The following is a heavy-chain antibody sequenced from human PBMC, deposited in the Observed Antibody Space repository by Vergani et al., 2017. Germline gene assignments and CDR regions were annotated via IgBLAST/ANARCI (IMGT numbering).Heavy chain of an antibody. V-gene: IGHV1-69*01. CDR3: ARPQGDILTGYYNYYYYGMDG. Sequence: QVQLVQSGAEVKKPGSSVKVSCKASGGTFSSYAISWVRQAPGQGLEWMGGIISIFGTANYAQKFQGRVTITADESTSTAYMGLSSLRSEDPAVYYCARPQGDILTGYYNYYYYGMDGWGQGTTVTVSS. J-gene: IGHJ6*02. D-gene: IGHD3-9*01. CDR2: IISIFGTA. CDR1: GGTFSSYA.